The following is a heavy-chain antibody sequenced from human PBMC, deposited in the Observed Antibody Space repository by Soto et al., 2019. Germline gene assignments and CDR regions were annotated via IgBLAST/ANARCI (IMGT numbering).Heavy chain of an antibody. CDR3: ARENPDDQTYYDFWSGYNRNWFDP. J-gene: IGHJ5*02. Sequence: LSLTCTVAGGSISSGDYYWSWIRQPPGKGLEWIGYIYYSGSTYYNPSLKSRVTISVDTSKNQFALKLSSVTAADTAVYYCARENPDDQTYYDFWSGYNRNWFDPWGQRTLVTVSS. CDR2: IYYSGST. V-gene: IGHV4-30-4*01. D-gene: IGHD3-3*01. CDR1: GGSISSGDYY.